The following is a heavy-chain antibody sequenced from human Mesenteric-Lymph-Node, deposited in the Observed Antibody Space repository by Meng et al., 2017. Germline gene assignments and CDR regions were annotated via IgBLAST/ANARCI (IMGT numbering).Heavy chain of an antibody. Sequence: ESLKISCTVSGGSISSYYWSWIRQPPGKGLEWIGSIYHSGSTYYNPSLKSRVTISVDTSKNQFSLKLSSVTAADTAVYYCAKVVYGNYYYYGMDVWGQGTTVTVSS. J-gene: IGHJ6*02. D-gene: IGHD2-8*02. CDR3: AKVVYGNYYYYGMDV. CDR2: IYHSGST. V-gene: IGHV4-59*04. CDR1: GGSISSYY.